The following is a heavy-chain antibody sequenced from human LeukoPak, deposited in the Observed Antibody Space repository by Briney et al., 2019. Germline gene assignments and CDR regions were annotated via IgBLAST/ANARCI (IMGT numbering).Heavy chain of an antibody. D-gene: IGHD6-19*01. J-gene: IGHJ6*02. CDR2: IDPNSGGT. CDR1: GYIFTGYY. Sequence: GASVKVSCKASGYIFTGYYMHWVRQAPGQGLEWMGWIDPNSGGTNYAQKFQGRVTMTRDTSISTAYMELSRLRSDDTAVYYCASYPYSSGWYYYYGMDVWGQGTTVTVSS. CDR3: ASYPYSSGWYYYYGMDV. V-gene: IGHV1-2*02.